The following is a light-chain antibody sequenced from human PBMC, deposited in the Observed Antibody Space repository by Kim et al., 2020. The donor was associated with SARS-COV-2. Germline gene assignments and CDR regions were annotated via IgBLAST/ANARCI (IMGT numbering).Light chain of an antibody. CDR1: QSGSRW. CDR3: QHRQT. CDR2: DGS. Sequence: STLSASVGDRVTLTCRASQSGSRWLAWYQQKPGKAPKLLIYDGSNLQSGVPSRFSGSGSGTEFTLTISSLQPDDFAIYYCQHRQTFGQGTKVDIK. J-gene: IGKJ1*01. V-gene: IGKV1-5*01.